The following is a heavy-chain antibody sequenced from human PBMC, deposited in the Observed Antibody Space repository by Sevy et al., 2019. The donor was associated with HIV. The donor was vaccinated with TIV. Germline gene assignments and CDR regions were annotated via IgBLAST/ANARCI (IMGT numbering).Heavy chain of an antibody. Sequence: SETLSLTCGVYGGSFSGYYWSWIRQPPGKGLECIGQITHSGITNYNPSLKSRVTISVDTSKNQFSLKLSSVTAADTAVYYCARGVGRELPDYWGQGTLVTVSS. CDR3: ARGVGRELPDY. CDR2: ITHSGIT. CDR1: GGSFSGYY. D-gene: IGHD1-26*01. J-gene: IGHJ4*02. V-gene: IGHV4-34*01.